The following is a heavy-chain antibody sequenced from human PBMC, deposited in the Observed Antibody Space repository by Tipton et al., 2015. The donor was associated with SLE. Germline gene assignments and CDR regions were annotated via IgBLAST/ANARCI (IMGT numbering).Heavy chain of an antibody. CDR1: GYTFTTYG. Sequence: QLVQSGAEVKKPGASVRVSCKASGYTFTTYGISWVRQAPGQGLEWMGWISTYNGNTNYAQKLQGRVTMTSDTSTSTAYMELRSLRSDDAAMYDCARVRVDTAMGVFDFWGQGTLVTVSS. CDR2: ISTYNGNT. D-gene: IGHD5-18*01. J-gene: IGHJ4*02. V-gene: IGHV1-18*01. CDR3: ARVRVDTAMGVFDF.